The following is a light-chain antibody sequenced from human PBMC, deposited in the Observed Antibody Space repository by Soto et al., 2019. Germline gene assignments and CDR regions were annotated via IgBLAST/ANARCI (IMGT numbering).Light chain of an antibody. V-gene: IGKV1-39*01. CDR1: QSINSY. CDR2: AAS. CDR3: QQTYDTPG. Sequence: DIRMTQSPSSLSASVGDRVSITCRASQSINSYLNWYQQKPGKAPKLLIFAASSLQSGVPSRFSGSGSGTDFTLTISSLQPEDFATYYCQQTYDTPGFGQGTTVEIK. J-gene: IGKJ1*01.